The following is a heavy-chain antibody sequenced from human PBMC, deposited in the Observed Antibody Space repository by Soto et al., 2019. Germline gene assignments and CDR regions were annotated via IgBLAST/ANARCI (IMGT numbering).Heavy chain of an antibody. J-gene: IGHJ4*02. CDR3: AREYSYVGRHDY. V-gene: IGHV4-4*07. D-gene: IGHD5-18*01. Sequence: SETLSLTCTVSGGSISSYYWSWIRQPAGKGLEWIGRIYTSGSTNYNPSLKSRVTMSVDTSKNQFSLKLSSVTAEDTAVYYCAREYSYVGRHDYWGQGTLVTVSS. CDR1: GGSISSYY. CDR2: IYTSGST.